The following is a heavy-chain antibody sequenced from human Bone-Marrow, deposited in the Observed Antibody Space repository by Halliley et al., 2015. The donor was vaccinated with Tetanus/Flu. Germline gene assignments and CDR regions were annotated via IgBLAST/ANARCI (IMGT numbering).Heavy chain of an antibody. V-gene: IGHV4-61*01. CDR1: GGSVSSGSYY. D-gene: IGHD1-1*01. Sequence: LRLSCTVSGGSVSSGSYYWSWIRQPPGKGLEWIGCIYNSGSTNYNPSLKSRVTMSVDTSKNQFSLNLSSVTAADTAVYYCASQGTSFYYYGLNVWGQGTAVAVSS. J-gene: IGHJ6*02. CDR3: ASQGTSFYYYGLNV. CDR2: IYNSGST.